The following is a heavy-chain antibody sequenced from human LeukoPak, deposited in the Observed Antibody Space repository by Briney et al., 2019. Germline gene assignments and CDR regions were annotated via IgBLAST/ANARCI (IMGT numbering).Heavy chain of an antibody. CDR2: ISSSSSTI. Sequence: GGSLRLSCAASGFTFSDYYMSWIRQAPGKGLEWVSYISSSSSTIYYADSVKGRFTISRDNAKNSLYLQMNSLRAEDTAVYYCAREGVFGVAPYWYMDVWGKGTTVTVSS. CDR3: AREGVFGVAPYWYMDV. CDR1: GFTFSDYY. D-gene: IGHD3-3*01. V-gene: IGHV3-11*01. J-gene: IGHJ6*03.